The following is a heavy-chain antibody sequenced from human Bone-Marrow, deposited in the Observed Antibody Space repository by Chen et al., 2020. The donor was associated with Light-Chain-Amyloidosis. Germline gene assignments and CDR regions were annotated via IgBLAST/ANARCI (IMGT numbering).Heavy chain of an antibody. V-gene: IGHV3-64*01. J-gene: IGHJ2*01. CDR3: ARDTLGTDWYFDL. CDR2: ITDNRGTT. D-gene: IGHD1-26*01. Sequence: EVQLVESGGGLVQPGAAMRLTCAASAFTFSTYAMHWVRLAPGKGLDYVSAITDNRGTTYYANSVKCRFTISSDNYKNMLYLQMGSRRVEDMAVYYCARDTLGTDWYFDLWGRGTLVTVSS. CDR1: AFTFSTYA.